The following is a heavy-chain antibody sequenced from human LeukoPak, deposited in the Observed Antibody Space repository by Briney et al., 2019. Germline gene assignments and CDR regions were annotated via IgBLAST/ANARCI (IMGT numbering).Heavy chain of an antibody. CDR3: TRAAEQRPIDY. Sequence: GGSLRPSCAASGFALSDYWMHWVRQAPGKGLVWVSRINSEGGLISYADSVKGRFTIYRDNAKNTLYLQMNSLTAEDTAMYYCTRAAEQRPIDYWGQGTLVTVSS. V-gene: IGHV3-74*01. CDR1: GFALSDYW. J-gene: IGHJ4*02. CDR2: INSEGGLI. D-gene: IGHD6-25*01.